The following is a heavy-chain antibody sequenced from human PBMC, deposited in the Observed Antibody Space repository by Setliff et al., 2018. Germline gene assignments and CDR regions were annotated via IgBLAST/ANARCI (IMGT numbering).Heavy chain of an antibody. V-gene: IGHV4-61*09. D-gene: IGHD6-6*01. J-gene: IGHJ6*03. Sequence: SETLSLTCTVSGGSISGGSYYWSWIRQPAGKGLEWIGHIYSSGSTNYNPSLKSRVTISVDRSKNQFSLKLSSVIAADTAVYYCARDLYSSSSGGFYYYYYYMDVWGKGTTVTVSS. CDR3: ARDLYSSSSGGFYYYYYYMDV. CDR2: IYSSGST. CDR1: GGSISGGSYY.